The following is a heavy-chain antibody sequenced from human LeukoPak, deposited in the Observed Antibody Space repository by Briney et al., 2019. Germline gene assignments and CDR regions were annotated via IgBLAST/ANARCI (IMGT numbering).Heavy chain of an antibody. D-gene: IGHD2-15*01. V-gene: IGHV3-48*03. J-gene: IGHJ4*02. CDR1: GFTFSSYE. CDR2: ISSSGSTI. CDR3: ARGGSGGSSPLDY. Sequence: GGSLRLSCAASGFTFSSYEMNWVRQAPGKGLEWVSYISSSGSTIYYADSVKGRFTISRDNAKNSLCLQMNSLRAEDTAVYYCARGGSGGSSPLDYWGQGTLVTVSS.